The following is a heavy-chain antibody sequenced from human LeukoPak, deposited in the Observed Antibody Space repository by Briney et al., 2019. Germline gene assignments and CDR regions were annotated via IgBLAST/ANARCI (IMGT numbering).Heavy chain of an antibody. CDR3: AKGPYYFDS. CDR1: GFSFSNYW. V-gene: IGHV3-74*01. Sequence: GGSLRLSCAASGFSFSNYWMHWVRQAPGKGLVWVTRMNSDGSATYYADSVQGRFTISRDNAKNTLYLQMNSLRAEDTAMYFCAKGPYYFDSWGQGTLVTVSS. J-gene: IGHJ4*02. CDR2: MNSDGSAT.